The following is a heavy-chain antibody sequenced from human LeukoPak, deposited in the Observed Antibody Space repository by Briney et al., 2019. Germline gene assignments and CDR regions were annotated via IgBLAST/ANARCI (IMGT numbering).Heavy chain of an antibody. V-gene: IGHV4-34*01. CDR3: ASEGDIGVAY. CDR2: INHSGST. CDR1: GGSFSGYY. J-gene: IGHJ4*02. D-gene: IGHD2-21*01. Sequence: SETLSLSCAVYGGSFSGYYWSWIRQPPGKGLEWIGEINHSGSTNYNSSLKSRVTISVGTSKNQFSLKLSSLTAADTAVYYCASEGDIGVAYWGQGTLVTVSS.